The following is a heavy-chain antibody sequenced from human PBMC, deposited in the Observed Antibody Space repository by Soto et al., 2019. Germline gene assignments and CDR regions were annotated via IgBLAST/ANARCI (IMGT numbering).Heavy chain of an antibody. D-gene: IGHD3-22*01. CDR3: ASVGSGYVWFNEF. CDR1: GGIFSSYA. V-gene: IGHV1-69*01. CDR2: IIPICGTA. J-gene: IGHJ4*02. Sequence: QEQLVQSGAEVKKPGSSVKVSCKASGGIFSSYAISWVRQAPGQGLEWMGGIIPICGTANYAQKFQGRVTITAGESTNTAYMDLSSLKSDDTALYYCASVGSGYVWFNEFWGQGTLVTVSS.